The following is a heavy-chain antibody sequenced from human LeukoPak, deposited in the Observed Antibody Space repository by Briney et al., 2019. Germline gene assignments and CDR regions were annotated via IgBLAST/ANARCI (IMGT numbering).Heavy chain of an antibody. CDR2: IIPIFGTA. V-gene: IGHV1-69*05. Sequence: ASVKVSCKASGGTLSSYAISWVRQAPGQGLEWMGGIIPIFGTANYAQKFQGRVTITTDESTSTAYMELSSLRSDDTAVYYCARDPLEAPGYWGQGTLVTVSS. CDR1: GGTLSSYA. J-gene: IGHJ4*02. CDR3: ARDPLEAPGY. D-gene: IGHD3-10*01.